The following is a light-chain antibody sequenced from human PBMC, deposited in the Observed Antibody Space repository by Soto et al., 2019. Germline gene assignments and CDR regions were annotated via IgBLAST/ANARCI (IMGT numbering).Light chain of an antibody. J-gene: IGLJ2*01. V-gene: IGLV1-44*01. CDR1: SSNIGSNS. CDR2: SYY. Sequence: QSVLTQPPSASGTPGQRVPISCSGSSSNIGSNSVNWYQQLPGTAPKLLIYSYYQRPSGVPDRFSGSKSGTSASLAISGLQSEDEADYYCAAWDDSLNGVVFGGGTKVTVL. CDR3: AAWDDSLNGVV.